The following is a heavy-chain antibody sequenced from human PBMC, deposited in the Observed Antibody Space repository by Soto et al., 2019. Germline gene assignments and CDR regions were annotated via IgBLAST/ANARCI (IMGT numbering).Heavy chain of an antibody. D-gene: IGHD5-18*01. CDR2: IYHSGST. Sequence: SETLSLTCTVSGGSISSYYWSWIRQPPGKGLEWIGYIYHSGSTKYNPSLNSRVTISMDSSRHQFSLKLSFVTAADTAIYYCASIPRGNTFGWFDYWGQGSLVTVSS. J-gene: IGHJ4*02. CDR3: ASIPRGNTFGWFDY. V-gene: IGHV4-59*01. CDR1: GGSISSYY.